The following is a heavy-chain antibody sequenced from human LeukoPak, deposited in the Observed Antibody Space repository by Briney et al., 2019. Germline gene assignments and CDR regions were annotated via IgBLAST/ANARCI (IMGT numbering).Heavy chain of an antibody. CDR2: FYYSGST. D-gene: IGHD3-10*01. J-gene: IGHJ4*02. Sequence: SETLSLTCTVSGGSITSSNYYWGWIRQPPGKGLEWIGSFYYSGSTNYNPSLKSRVTISVDASKNQFSLKLSSVTAADTAVYYCVYYYGSGSVEYWGQGTLVTVSS. CDR3: VYYYGSGSVEY. CDR1: GGSITSSNYY. V-gene: IGHV4-39*01.